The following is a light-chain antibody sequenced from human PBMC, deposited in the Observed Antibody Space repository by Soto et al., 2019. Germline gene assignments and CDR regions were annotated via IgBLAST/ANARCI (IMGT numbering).Light chain of an antibody. CDR3: SSYTSSSLE. Sequence: QSALTQPASVSGSPGQSITISCTGTSSDVGGYNYVSWYQQHPGKAPKLMIYDVSNRPSGVSNRFSGSKSGNTASLTISGLQAEDEADYYCSSYTSSSLEFGGGTKVTVL. CDR1: SSDVGGYNY. CDR2: DVS. V-gene: IGLV2-14*01. J-gene: IGLJ2*01.